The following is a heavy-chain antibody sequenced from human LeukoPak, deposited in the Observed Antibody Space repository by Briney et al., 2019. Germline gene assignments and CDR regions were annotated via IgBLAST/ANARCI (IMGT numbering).Heavy chain of an antibody. CDR2: ISYDGSNK. V-gene: IGHV3-30-3*01. Sequence: GGSLRLSCAASGFTFSSYAMHWVRQAPGKGLEWVAVISYDGSNKYYADSVKGRFTISRDNSKNTLYLQMNSLRAEDTAVYYCALGVFALRRLAAAEIHVWGQGTLVTVSS. CDR1: GFTFSSYA. CDR3: ALGVFALRRLAAAEIHV. D-gene: IGHD6-13*01. J-gene: IGHJ4*02.